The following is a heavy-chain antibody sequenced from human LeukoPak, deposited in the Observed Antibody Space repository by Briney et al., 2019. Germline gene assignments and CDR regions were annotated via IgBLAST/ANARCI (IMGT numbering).Heavy chain of an antibody. CDR3: ASRSGTYSSAWYWDEDDAFDI. D-gene: IGHD6-19*01. CDR2: INHSGST. Sequence: SETLSLTCAVYGGSFSGYYWSWIRQPPGKGLEWIGEINHSGSTNYNPSLKSRVTISVDTSKNQFSLKLSSVTAADTAVYYCASRSGTYSSAWYWDEDDAFDIWGQGTMVTVSS. V-gene: IGHV4-34*01. J-gene: IGHJ3*02. CDR1: GGSFSGYY.